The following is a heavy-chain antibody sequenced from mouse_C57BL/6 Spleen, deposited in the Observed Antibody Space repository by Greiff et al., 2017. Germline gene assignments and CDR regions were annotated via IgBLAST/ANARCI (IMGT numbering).Heavy chain of an antibody. Sequence: EVMLVESGGGLVKPGGSLKLSCAASGFTFSDYGMHWVRQAPEKGLEWVAYISSGSSTIYYADTVKGRFTISRDNAKNTLFLQMTSLRSEDTAMYYCARWVITTVVDWYFDVWGTGTTVTVSS. J-gene: IGHJ1*03. D-gene: IGHD1-1*01. CDR1: GFTFSDYG. CDR3: ARWVITTVVDWYFDV. CDR2: ISSGSSTI. V-gene: IGHV5-17*01.